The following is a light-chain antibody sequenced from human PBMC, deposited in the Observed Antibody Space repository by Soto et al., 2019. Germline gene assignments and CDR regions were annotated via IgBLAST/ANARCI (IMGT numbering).Light chain of an antibody. CDR3: QQDYNYPWT. J-gene: IGKJ1*01. Sequence: AIQMTQSPSSLSASVGDRVTITCRASQDIRNDLGWYQQKPGKTPKLLLFAASSLQSGVPSRFSGSGSGTDFTLTISSLQPEDFATYYCQQDYNYPWTFGQGTKVEIE. CDR1: QDIRND. V-gene: IGKV1-6*01. CDR2: AAS.